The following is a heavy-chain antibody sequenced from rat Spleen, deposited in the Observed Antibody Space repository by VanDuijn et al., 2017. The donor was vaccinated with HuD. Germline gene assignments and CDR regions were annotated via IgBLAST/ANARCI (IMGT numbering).Heavy chain of an antibody. CDR3: ARHGWGYGVMDA. Sequence: EVQLVESGGGLVQPGRSLKLSCAASGFTFSNYGMAWVRQTPTKGLEWVASISTGGGKTYYRDSVKGRFTISRENAKSTLYVQMDSMTAEDTATYYCARHGWGYGVMDAWGQGASVTVSS. J-gene: IGHJ4*01. CDR2: ISTGGGKT. D-gene: IGHD4-3*01. CDR1: GFTFSNYG. V-gene: IGHV5S14*01.